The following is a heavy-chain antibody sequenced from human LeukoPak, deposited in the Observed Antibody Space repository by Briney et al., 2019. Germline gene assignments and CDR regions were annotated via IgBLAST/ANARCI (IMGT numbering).Heavy chain of an antibody. J-gene: IGHJ4*02. CDR2: ISSSSSAI. Sequence: PGGSLRLSCAASGFSFSSYSMNWVRQAPGKGLEWVSYISSSSSAIYYADSVKGRFTISRDNAKNSLYLQMNSLRAEDTAVYYCARETTDFDYWGQGTLVTVSS. D-gene: IGHD4-11*01. CDR3: ARETTDFDY. CDR1: GFSFSSYS. V-gene: IGHV3-21*05.